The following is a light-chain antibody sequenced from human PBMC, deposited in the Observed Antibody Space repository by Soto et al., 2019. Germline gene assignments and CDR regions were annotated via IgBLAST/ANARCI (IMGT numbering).Light chain of an antibody. CDR3: AAWDDSLNGHV. Sequence: QSVLTQPHSASGTPGQRVTISCSGSSSNIGTSSVHWFQQLPGTAPKLLISTTNQRPSGVPERFSGSKPGTSASLAISGLQSEDEADYYCAAWDDSLNGHVFGTGTKVTV. CDR1: SSNIGTSS. J-gene: IGLJ1*01. V-gene: IGLV1-44*01. CDR2: TTN.